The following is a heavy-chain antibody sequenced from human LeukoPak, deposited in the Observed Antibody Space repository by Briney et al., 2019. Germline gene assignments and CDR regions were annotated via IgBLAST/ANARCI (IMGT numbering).Heavy chain of an antibody. CDR2: ISSSSSTI. CDR3: ARDPHTALDR. D-gene: IGHD5-18*01. V-gene: IGHV3-48*01. CDR1: GFTFSSYS. J-gene: IGHJ5*02. Sequence: GGSLRLSCAASGFTFSSYSMNWVRQAPGKGLEWVSYISSSSSTIYYADSVKGRFTISRDNAKNSLYLQMNSLRAEDTAVYYCARDPHTALDRWGQGTLVTVSS.